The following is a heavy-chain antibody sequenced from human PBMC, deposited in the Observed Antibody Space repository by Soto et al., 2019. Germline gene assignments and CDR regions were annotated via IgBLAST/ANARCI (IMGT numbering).Heavy chain of an antibody. CDR3: VKVSTVYDILTGYYSTNLFDH. J-gene: IGHJ5*02. D-gene: IGHD3-9*01. V-gene: IGHV3-64D*06. CDR2: ISIDGDIT. CDR1: VFTFSEYA. Sequence: PGGSLRFSCSASVFTFSEYAMHLVRQAPGKGLQYVATISIDGDITYYADSVKGRFTISRDNFKNTLYLQMNSLRPEDTAVYYCVKVSTVYDILTGYYSTNLFDHWGQGTLLTVSS.